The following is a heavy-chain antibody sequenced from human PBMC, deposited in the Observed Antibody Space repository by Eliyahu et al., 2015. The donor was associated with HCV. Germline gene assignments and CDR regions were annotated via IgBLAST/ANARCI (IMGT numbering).Heavy chain of an antibody. V-gene: IGHV3-9*01. Sequence: EVQLVESGGGLVQPGRSLRLSCAXSGFTFDDYAMHWVRQAPGKGLXWVSGISWNSGSIDYADSVKGRFTISRDNAKNSLYLQMNSLRAEDTALYYCAKGNYSSWYDLFDYWGQGTLVTVSS. CDR1: GFTFDDYA. J-gene: IGHJ4*02. CDR3: AKGNYSSWYDLFDY. CDR2: ISWNSGSI. D-gene: IGHD6-13*01.